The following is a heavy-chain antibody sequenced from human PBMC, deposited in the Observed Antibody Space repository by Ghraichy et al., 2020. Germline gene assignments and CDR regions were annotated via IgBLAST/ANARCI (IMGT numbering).Heavy chain of an antibody. CDR1: GGSFSGYY. V-gene: IGHV4-34*01. CDR3: ARWGYGGNVGYYYYGMDV. D-gene: IGHD4-23*01. J-gene: IGHJ6*02. CDR2: INHSGST. Sequence: SQTLSLTCAVYGGSFSGYYWSWIRQPPGKGLEWIGEINHSGSTNYNPSLKSRVTISVDTSKNQFSRKLSPVTAADTAVYYCARWGYGGNVGYYYYGMDVWGQGTTVTVSS.